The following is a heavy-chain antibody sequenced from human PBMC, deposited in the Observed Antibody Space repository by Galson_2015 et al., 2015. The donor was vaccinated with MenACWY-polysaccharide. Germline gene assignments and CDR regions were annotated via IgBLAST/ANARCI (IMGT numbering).Heavy chain of an antibody. D-gene: IGHD1-7*01. J-gene: IGHJ5*02. V-gene: IGHV3-74*01. Sequence: SLRLSCAASGFSFSIYWMHWVRHAPGKGLVWVSRINADGSATDYADSVRGRFTISRDNAKNTLYLEMNSLRAEDTAVYHCTKAGAKYCRGSNCNFNWFDPWGQGTLVTVSS. CDR2: INADGSAT. CDR3: TKAGAKYCRGSNCNFNWFDP. CDR1: GFSFSIYW.